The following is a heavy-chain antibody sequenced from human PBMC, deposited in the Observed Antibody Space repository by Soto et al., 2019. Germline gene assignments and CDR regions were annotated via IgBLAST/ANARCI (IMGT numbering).Heavy chain of an antibody. CDR2: TNPNSGGT. D-gene: IGHD4-17*01. Sequence: RASVKVSCKASGYTFTGYYMHWVRQAPGQGLEWMGWTNPNSGGTNYAQKFQGRVTMTRDTSISTAYMELSRLRSDDTAVYYCARDRSTVTLRTINWFDPWGQGXLVTVSS. J-gene: IGHJ5*02. CDR3: ARDRSTVTLRTINWFDP. V-gene: IGHV1-2*02. CDR1: GYTFTGYY.